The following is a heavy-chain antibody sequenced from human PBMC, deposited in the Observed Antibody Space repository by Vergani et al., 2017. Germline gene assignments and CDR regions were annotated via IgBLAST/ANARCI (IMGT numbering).Heavy chain of an antibody. J-gene: IGHJ4*02. V-gene: IGHV3-23*04. Sequence: EVQLVESGGGLVKPGGSLRLSCVASGFTFSNYAMNWVRQAPGKGLEWVSGISGSGVSAYYTDSVKGRFTISRDNSKNMLFLQMNNLRTEDTAIYYCAKQYFVSGNYLFDYWGQGTLVTVSS. CDR1: GFTFSNYA. CDR3: AKQYFVSGNYLFDY. CDR2: ISGSGVSA. D-gene: IGHD3-10*01.